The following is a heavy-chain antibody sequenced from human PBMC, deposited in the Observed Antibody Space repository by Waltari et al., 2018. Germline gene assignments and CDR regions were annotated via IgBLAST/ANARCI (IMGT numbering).Heavy chain of an antibody. Sequence: QVQLQESGPGLVKPSETLSLTCTVPGGSINIYYWRWIRQPPGKGLEWIGYVYYTGNTIYNPSLESRVTLSADTSKNQVSLRLRSVTAADTAVYYCARGMSSVWYGPFDYWGQGTLVTVSS. V-gene: IGHV4-59*08. CDR3: ARGMSSVWYGPFDY. CDR1: GGSINIYY. CDR2: VYYTGNT. D-gene: IGHD6-19*01. J-gene: IGHJ4*02.